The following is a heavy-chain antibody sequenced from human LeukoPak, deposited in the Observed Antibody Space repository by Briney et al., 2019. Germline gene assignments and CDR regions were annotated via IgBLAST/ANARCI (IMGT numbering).Heavy chain of an antibody. CDR1: GFTFSSYS. Sequence: GSLRLSCAASGFTFSSYSMNWVRQAPGKGLEWVSSISSSSSYIYYADSVKGRFTISRDNAKNSLYLQMNSLRAEGTAVYYCARGSRGPYYYYYMDVWGKGTTVTVSS. CDR3: ARGSRGPYYYYYMDV. D-gene: IGHD2-15*01. V-gene: IGHV3-21*01. CDR2: ISSSSSYI. J-gene: IGHJ6*03.